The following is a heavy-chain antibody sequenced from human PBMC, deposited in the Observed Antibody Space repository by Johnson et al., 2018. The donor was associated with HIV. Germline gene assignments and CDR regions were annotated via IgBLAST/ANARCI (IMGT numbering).Heavy chain of an antibody. CDR3: ARGRAGGAFDI. CDR2: IRYDGSNK. J-gene: IGHJ3*02. Sequence: VQLVESGGGVVQPGGSLRLSCAASGFTFSSYGMHWVRQAPGKGLEWVAFIRYDGSNKYYADSVKGRFTISRDNSKNTLYLQMNSLRAGDTAVYYCARGRAGGAFDIWGQGTMVTVSS. V-gene: IGHV3-30*02. D-gene: IGHD3-10*01. CDR1: GFTFSSYG.